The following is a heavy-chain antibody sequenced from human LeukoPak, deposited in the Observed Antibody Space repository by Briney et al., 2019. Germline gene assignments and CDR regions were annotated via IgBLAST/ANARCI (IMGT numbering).Heavy chain of an antibody. V-gene: IGHV4-61*02. CDR3: ARADDSSGYYRTYYFDY. Sequence: PSETLSLTCAVSGGSISSDRYYWSWIRQPAGKGLEWIGRIYTSGSTNYNPSLKSRVTISVDTSKNQFSLKLSSVTAADTAVYYCARADDSSGYYRTYYFDYWGQGTLVTVSS. CDR2: IYTSGST. J-gene: IGHJ4*02. CDR1: GGSISSDRYY. D-gene: IGHD3-22*01.